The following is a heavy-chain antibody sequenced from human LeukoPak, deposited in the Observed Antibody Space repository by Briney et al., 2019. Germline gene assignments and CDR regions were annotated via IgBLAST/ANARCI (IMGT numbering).Heavy chain of an antibody. V-gene: IGHV3-74*01. D-gene: IGHD2-15*01. CDR1: GFSLSGYW. Sequence: GGSLRLSCVASGFSLSGYWMYWVRQAPGKGLMYISRNNGDGSTTNYADVVKGRFTMSRDNVKNTLYLQMNSLRVEDTAVYYCARDPRNVGLAPWGQGTLVAVSS. CDR2: NNGDGSTT. J-gene: IGHJ5*02. CDR3: ARDPRNVGLAP.